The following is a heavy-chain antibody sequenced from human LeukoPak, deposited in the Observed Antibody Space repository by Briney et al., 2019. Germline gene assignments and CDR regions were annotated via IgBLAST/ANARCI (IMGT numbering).Heavy chain of an antibody. CDR1: GGSISSSSYY. CDR3: ARHYYFDSSGYYYGFDY. Sequence: SETLPLTCAVSGGSISSSSYYWGWIRQPPGKGLEWIGSIYYSESPYYNPSLENRVTISVDTSENQFSLKLTSVAAADTAMYYCARHYYFDSSGYYYGFDYWGQGTLVTVSS. V-gene: IGHV4-39*01. D-gene: IGHD3-22*01. CDR2: IYYSESP. J-gene: IGHJ4*02.